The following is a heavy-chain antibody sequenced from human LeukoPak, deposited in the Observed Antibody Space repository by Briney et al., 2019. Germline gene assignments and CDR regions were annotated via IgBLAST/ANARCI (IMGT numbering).Heavy chain of an antibody. CDR3: AKGKGIAAAGSVAFDI. J-gene: IGHJ3*02. CDR2: INSDGSST. V-gene: IGHV3-74*01. Sequence: GGSLRLSCAASGFTFSSYWMHWVRQAPGKGLVWVSRINSDGSSTSYADSVKGRFTISRDNAKNTLYLQMNSLRAEDTAVYYCAKGKGIAAAGSVAFDIWGQGTMVTVSS. D-gene: IGHD6-13*01. CDR1: GFTFSSYW.